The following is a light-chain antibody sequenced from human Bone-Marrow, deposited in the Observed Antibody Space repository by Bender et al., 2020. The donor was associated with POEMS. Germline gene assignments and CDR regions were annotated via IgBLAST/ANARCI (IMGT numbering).Light chain of an antibody. J-gene: IGLJ3*02. CDR2: SDN. Sequence: QSVLTQPPSASGTPGQRVTISCSGSNSNIGTNAVNWYQQFPGTAPKLLIYSDNQRPSWVPDRFYAFNSGASASLANRGLRSENEADYYGAAWDAGLSGGVFGGGTKLTV. CDR3: AAWDAGLSGGV. CDR1: NSNIGTNA. V-gene: IGLV1-44*01.